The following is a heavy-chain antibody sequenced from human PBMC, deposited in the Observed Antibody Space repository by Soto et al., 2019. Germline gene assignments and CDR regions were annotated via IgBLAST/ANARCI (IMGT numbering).Heavy chain of an antibody. V-gene: IGHV3-23*01. CDR3: AKGEQLWDPFDY. CDR1: GLAFSNYA. Sequence: LRLSCAASGLAFSNYAMTWVRQAPGKGLEWVSVISASGYSAYYGGAVKGRFTTSRDNSKSTLYLQMNGLRADDTAVYYCAKGEQLWDPFDYWGQGSLVTVSS. D-gene: IGHD5-18*01. CDR2: ISASGYSA. J-gene: IGHJ4*02.